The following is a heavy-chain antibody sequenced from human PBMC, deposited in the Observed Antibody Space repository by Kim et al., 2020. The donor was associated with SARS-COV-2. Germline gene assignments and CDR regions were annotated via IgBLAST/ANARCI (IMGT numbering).Heavy chain of an antibody. J-gene: IGHJ6*02. CDR3: AREGIVGATTGMDV. D-gene: IGHD1-26*01. V-gene: IGHV3-33*01. Sequence: YACAVKVRFTISRDNSKNTLYLQMNSLRAEDTAVYYCAREGIVGATTGMDVWGQGTTVTVSS.